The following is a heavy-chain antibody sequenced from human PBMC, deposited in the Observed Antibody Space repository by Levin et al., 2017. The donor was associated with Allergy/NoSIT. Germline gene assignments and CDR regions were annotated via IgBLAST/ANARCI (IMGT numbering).Heavy chain of an antibody. CDR1: GYTFTSYG. CDR2: ISAYNGNT. J-gene: IGHJ6*02. V-gene: IGHV1-18*01. Sequence: PGESLKISCKASGYTFTSYGISWVRQAPGQGLEWMGWISAYNGNTNYAQKLQGRVTMTTDTSTSTAYMELRSLRSDDTAVYYCARADVLRFLVGGMDVWGQGTTVTVSS. D-gene: IGHD3-3*01. CDR3: ARADVLRFLVGGMDV.